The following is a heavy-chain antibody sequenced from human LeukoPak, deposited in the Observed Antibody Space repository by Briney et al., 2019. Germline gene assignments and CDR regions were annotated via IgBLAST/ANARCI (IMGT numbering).Heavy chain of an antibody. Sequence: SETLSLTCAVYGGSFSGYYWSWIRQPPGKGLEWIGEINHSGSTNYNPSLKSRVTISVDTSNNQFSLKLSSVTAADTAVYYCARSRDILTGYHFDYWGQGTLVTVSS. CDR2: INHSGST. CDR1: GGSFSGYY. J-gene: IGHJ4*02. CDR3: ARSRDILTGYHFDY. D-gene: IGHD3-9*01. V-gene: IGHV4-34*01.